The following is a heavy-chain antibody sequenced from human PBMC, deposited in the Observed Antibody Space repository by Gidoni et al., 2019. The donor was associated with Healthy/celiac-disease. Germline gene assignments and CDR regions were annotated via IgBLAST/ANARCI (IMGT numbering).Heavy chain of an antibody. CDR1: GGTFSSYA. D-gene: IGHD6-19*01. CDR3: ARASGIAVAGQYYYYYGMDV. V-gene: IGHV1-69*01. Sequence: QVQLVQSGAEVKKPGSSVKVSCKASGGTFSSYAISWVRQAPGQGLEWMGGIIPIFGTANYAQKFQGRVTITADESTSTAYMELSSLRSEDTAVYYCARASGIAVAGQYYYYYGMDVWGQGTTVTVSS. CDR2: IIPIFGTA. J-gene: IGHJ6*02.